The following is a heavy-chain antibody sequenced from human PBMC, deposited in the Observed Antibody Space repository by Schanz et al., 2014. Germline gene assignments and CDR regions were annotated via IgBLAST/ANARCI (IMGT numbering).Heavy chain of an antibody. Sequence: QLQLVQSGAEVKRPGASAKVTCKASGNIFTNYYIHWVRQAPGQRLEWMGWISPYNGNTNYAQKFQDRVTVTTDTSTSTAYMELSSLRSEDTAVYFCARDVGRPGHFWYFDLWGRGTLVTVSS. CDR3: ARDVGRPGHFWYFDL. D-gene: IGHD1-1*01. CDR2: ISPYNGNT. V-gene: IGHV1-18*04. CDR1: GNIFTNYY. J-gene: IGHJ2*01.